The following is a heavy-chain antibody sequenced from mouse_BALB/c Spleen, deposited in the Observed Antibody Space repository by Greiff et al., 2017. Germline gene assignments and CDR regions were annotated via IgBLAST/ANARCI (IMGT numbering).Heavy chain of an antibody. Sequence: VQLQQSGAELVKPGASVKLSCTASGFNINDSYMHWVKQRPEQGLEWIGSIDPANGNTKYDPKFQGKATITADTSSNTAYLQLSNLTSEDTAVYYCAREGLGLRAMDYWGQGTSVTVSS. CDR1: GFNINDSY. CDR3: AREGLGLRAMDY. V-gene: IGHV14-3*02. J-gene: IGHJ4*01. CDR2: IDPANGNT. D-gene: IGHD3-1*01.